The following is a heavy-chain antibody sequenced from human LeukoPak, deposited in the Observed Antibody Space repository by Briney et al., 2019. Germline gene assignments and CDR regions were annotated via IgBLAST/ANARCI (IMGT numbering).Heavy chain of an antibody. J-gene: IGHJ4*02. Sequence: GGSLRLSCAVSGFTFSSYWMHWVRQAPGKGLVWVSRIDRDGSRINYADSVKGRFTISRDNGKNTLFLQMNSLRAEDTAVYYCASSGYYYVVDYWGQGTLVTVSS. D-gene: IGHD3-22*01. CDR2: IDRDGSRI. CDR3: ASSGYYYVVDY. V-gene: IGHV3-74*01. CDR1: GFTFSSYW.